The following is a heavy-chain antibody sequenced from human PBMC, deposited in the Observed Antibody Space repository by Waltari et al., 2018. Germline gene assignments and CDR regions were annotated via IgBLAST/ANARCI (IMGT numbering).Heavy chain of an antibody. J-gene: IGHJ4*02. V-gene: IGHV3-7*03. CDR2: IQQAANGI. D-gene: IGHD1-26*01. CDR1: GFTFRSYS. Sequence: EVQLVESGGGLVQPGGSLRLSCEASGFTFRSYSMAWVRQAPGKGLGGVANIQQAANGIEYVDSVKGRFTISRDDSKNSMFLQMNSLSAEDTAMYYCARWRGEQSEFDSWGLGTLVTVSS. CDR3: ARWRGEQSEFDS.